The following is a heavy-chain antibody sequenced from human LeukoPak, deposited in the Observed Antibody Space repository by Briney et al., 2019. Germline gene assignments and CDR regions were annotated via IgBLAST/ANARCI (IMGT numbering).Heavy chain of an antibody. J-gene: IGHJ5*02. D-gene: IGHD4-17*01. Sequence: GGSLRLSCTASGFTFSTYWMHWVRQAPGKGLVWVSRISTDGSTTSSADSVRGRFTISRDNANNTLYLQMNSLRAEDTAVYYCARDGRVTTAGNWFDPWGQGTVVTVPS. CDR2: ISTDGSTT. V-gene: IGHV3-74*01. CDR1: GFTFSTYW. CDR3: ARDGRVTTAGNWFDP.